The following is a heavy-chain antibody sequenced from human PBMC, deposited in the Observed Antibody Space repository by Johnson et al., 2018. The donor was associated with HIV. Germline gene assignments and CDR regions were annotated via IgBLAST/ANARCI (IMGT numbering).Heavy chain of an antibody. V-gene: IGHV3-11*04. CDR2: ISSSGSTI. D-gene: IGHD5-24*01. CDR3: ARACRDGYTCDAFDI. Sequence: QLLESGGGLVKPGGSLRLSCAASGIIFSDYYMSWIRQAPGKGLEWVSHISSSGSTIYYAESVKGRFTISRDNAKNTLYLQMNSLRAEDTAVYYCARACRDGYTCDAFDIWGQGTTVTVSS. J-gene: IGHJ3*02. CDR1: GIIFSDYY.